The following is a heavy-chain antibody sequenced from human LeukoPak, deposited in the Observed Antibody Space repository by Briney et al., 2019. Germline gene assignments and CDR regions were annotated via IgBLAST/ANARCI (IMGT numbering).Heavy chain of an antibody. CDR1: GFTFSSYG. CDR3: ARGGIAAAKYYFDY. D-gene: IGHD6-13*01. J-gene: IGHJ4*02. Sequence: PGGSLRLSCAASGFTFSSYGMHWVRQAPGKGLEWVAVISYDGSNKYYADSVKGRFTIPRDNSKNTLYLQMNSLRAEDTAVYYCARGGIAAAKYYFDYWGQGTLVTVSS. V-gene: IGHV3-30*03. CDR2: ISYDGSNK.